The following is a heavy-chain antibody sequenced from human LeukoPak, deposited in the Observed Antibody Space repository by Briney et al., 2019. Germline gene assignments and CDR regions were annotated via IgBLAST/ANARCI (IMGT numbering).Heavy chain of an antibody. D-gene: IGHD3-10*01. CDR2: ISGSGGNT. Sequence: GASLRLSCAASGFTFSSYAMSWVRQAPGKGLEWVSVISGSGGNTYYADSVKGRFTISRDNSKNTLYLQMNSLRAEDTAVYYCANPHYYGHAWGQGTLVTVSS. V-gene: IGHV3-23*01. CDR3: ANPHYYGHA. J-gene: IGHJ5*02. CDR1: GFTFSSYA.